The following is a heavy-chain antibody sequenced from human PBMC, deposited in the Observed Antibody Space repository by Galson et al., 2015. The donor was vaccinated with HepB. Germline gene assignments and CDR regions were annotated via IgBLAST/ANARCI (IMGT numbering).Heavy chain of an antibody. J-gene: IGHJ3*02. CDR1: GYTLSELS. CDR2: FDSEDGET. D-gene: IGHD6-13*01. CDR3: ATELGFIAADPEFDAFDI. Sequence: SVKVSCKVSGYTLSELSMHWVRQAPGKGLEWMGGFDSEDGETIYAQKFQGRVTMTEDTSTDTAYMELSSLRSEDTAVYYCATELGFIAADPEFDAFDIWGQGTMVTVSS. V-gene: IGHV1-24*01.